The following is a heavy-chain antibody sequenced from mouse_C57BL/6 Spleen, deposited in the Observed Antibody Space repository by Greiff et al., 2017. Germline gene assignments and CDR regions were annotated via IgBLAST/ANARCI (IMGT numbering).Heavy chain of an antibody. V-gene: IGHV6-3*01. CDR3: TVDGTGFAY. J-gene: IGHJ3*01. CDR2: IRLKTDNYAT. D-gene: IGHD2-3*01. Sequence: EVNLVESGGGLVQPGGSMKLSCVASGFTFSNYWMTWVRQSPEKGLEWVAQIRLKTDNYATHYAESVKGRFTISRDDSKSSVYLQMNNLRAEDTGIYYCTVDGTGFAYWGQGTLVTVSA. CDR1: GFTFSNYW.